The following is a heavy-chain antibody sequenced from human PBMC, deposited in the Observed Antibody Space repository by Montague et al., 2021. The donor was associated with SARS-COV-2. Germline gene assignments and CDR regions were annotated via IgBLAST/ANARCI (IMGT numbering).Heavy chain of an antibody. CDR3: ARHRRAPYCSGGSCYSPPGWFAP. CDR2: IYYSGST. D-gene: IGHD2-15*01. J-gene: IGHJ5*02. V-gene: IGHV4-59*08. CDR1: GGSISSYY. Sequence: SETLSLTCTVSGGSISSYYWSWIRQPPGKGLEWIGYIYYSGSTNYNPSLKSRVTISVDTSKNQFSLKLSSVTAADTAVYYCARHRRAPYCSGGSCYSPPGWFAPWGQGTLVTVSS.